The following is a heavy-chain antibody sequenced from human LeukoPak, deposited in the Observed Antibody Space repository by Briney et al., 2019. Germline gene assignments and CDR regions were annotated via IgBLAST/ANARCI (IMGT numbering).Heavy chain of an antibody. CDR3: TADPRPMYYYDSSGDAFDY. V-gene: IGHV3-15*01. D-gene: IGHD3-22*01. J-gene: IGHJ4*02. Sequence: GGSLRLSCAASGFTFSNAWMSWVRQAPGKGLEWVGRIKSKTDGGTTDYAEPVKGRFTISRDDSKNTLYLHMNSLKTEDTAVYYCTADPRPMYYYDSSGDAFDYWGQGTLVTVSS. CDR1: GFTFSNAW. CDR2: IKSKTDGGTT.